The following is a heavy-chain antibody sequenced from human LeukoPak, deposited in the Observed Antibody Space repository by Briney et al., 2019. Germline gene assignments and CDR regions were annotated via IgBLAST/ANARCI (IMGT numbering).Heavy chain of an antibody. V-gene: IGHV3-23*01. Sequence: GRSLRLSCAASGFTFDDYAMHWVRQAPGKGLEWVSAISGSGGSTYYADSVKGRFTISRDNSKNTLYLQMNSLSAEDTAVYYCAKGGPVAARPGGYFDYWGQGTLVTVSS. J-gene: IGHJ4*02. CDR3: AKGGPVAARPGGYFDY. CDR1: GFTFDDYA. CDR2: ISGSGGST. D-gene: IGHD6-6*01.